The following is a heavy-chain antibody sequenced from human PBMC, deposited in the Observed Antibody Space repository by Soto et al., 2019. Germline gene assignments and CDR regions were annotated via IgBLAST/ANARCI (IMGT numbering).Heavy chain of an antibody. CDR1: GFTFSSYE. J-gene: IGHJ4*02. CDR2: ISSSGNTI. CDR3: ATYRGGSSIDY. D-gene: IGHD1-26*01. V-gene: IGHV3-48*03. Sequence: EVQLVESGGNLVQPGGSLRLSCAASGFTFSSYEMNWVRQAPGKGLEWVSYISSSGNTIYYADSVKGRFTISRDNAKNSLSLQMNSLRAEDTAVYYCATYRGGSSIDYWGQGTLVTVSS.